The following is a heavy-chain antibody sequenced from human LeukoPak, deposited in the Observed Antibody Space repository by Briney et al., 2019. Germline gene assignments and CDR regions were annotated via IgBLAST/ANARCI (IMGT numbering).Heavy chain of an antibody. D-gene: IGHD3-10*01. J-gene: IGHJ5*02. CDR3: ARDSGTTGEVKFDP. CDR1: GGSITSYY. V-gene: IGHV4-4*07. CDR2: IYFSGST. Sequence: PSQTLSLTCTVSGGSITSYYWSWIRQPAGKGLEWIGRIYFSGSTDYNPSLKSRVTMSVDSSKTQFSLKLSSVTAADTAIYYCARDSGTTGEVKFDPWGRGTLVTVSS.